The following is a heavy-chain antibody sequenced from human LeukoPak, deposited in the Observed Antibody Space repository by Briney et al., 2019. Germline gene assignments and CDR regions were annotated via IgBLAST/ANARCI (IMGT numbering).Heavy chain of an antibody. J-gene: IGHJ4*02. D-gene: IGHD5-18*01. CDR3: ARSGGFAAMVNY. Sequence: SESLSLTCTVSGGSISSYYWSWVRQPPGKGLEWLGYIYYSGSTNYNPSLKSRVTISVDTSKNQFSLKLSSVTAADTAVYYCARSGGFAAMVNYWGQGTLVTVSS. V-gene: IGHV4-59*01. CDR1: GGSISSYY. CDR2: IYYSGST.